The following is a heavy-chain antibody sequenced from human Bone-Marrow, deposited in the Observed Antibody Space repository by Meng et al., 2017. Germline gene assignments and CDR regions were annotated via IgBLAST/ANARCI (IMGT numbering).Heavy chain of an antibody. D-gene: IGHD6-19*01. CDR3: AASPGWWRIDS. Sequence: QRQLQVSGPGLGKPSGTLSLTCGVSGASVSSGYWWTWVRQPPGKGLEWIGEFHHSGTTNYNPSLRSRVTISVDTSKNQFSLRLTSVTAADTAVYYCAASPGWWRIDSWGQGTLVTVSS. CDR1: GASVSSGYW. V-gene: IGHV4-4*02. J-gene: IGHJ4*02. CDR2: FHHSGTT.